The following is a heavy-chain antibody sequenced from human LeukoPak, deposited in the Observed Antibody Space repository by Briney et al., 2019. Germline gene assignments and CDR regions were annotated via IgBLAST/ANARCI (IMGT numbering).Heavy chain of an antibody. J-gene: IGHJ4*02. Sequence: GGSLRLSCAASGFTFSSYGMHWVRQTPGKGLECVAFIRYDGDNQYYTDSVKGRFTISRDNSKNTIYLQMNSLRAEDTAVYYCAKDLRSRIAAAGAPDYWGQGTLVTVSS. CDR2: IRYDGDNQ. CDR3: AKDLRSRIAAAGAPDY. CDR1: GFTFSSYG. V-gene: IGHV3-30*02. D-gene: IGHD6-13*01.